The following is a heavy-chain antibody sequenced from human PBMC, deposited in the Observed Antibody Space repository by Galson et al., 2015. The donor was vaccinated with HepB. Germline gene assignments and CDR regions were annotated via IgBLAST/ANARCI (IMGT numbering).Heavy chain of an antibody. CDR3: ARRLGDLSDDS. J-gene: IGHJ5*01. Sequence: SWIRQTPGKGLEWIGYLYYSGTTYYNPSLKSRVTISRDMSANQFSLAVRSVTAADTGIYYCARRLGDLSDDSWGQRTLVIVSS. CDR2: LYYSGTT. D-gene: IGHD3-16*02. V-gene: IGHV4-30-4*08.